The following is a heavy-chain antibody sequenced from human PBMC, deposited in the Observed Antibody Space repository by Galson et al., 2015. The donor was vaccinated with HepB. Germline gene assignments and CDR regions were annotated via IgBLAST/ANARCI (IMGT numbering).Heavy chain of an antibody. D-gene: IGHD1-26*01. Sequence: ETLSLTCTVSGGSISSYYWSWIRQPPGKGLEWIGYIYYSGSTNYNPSLKSRVTISVDTSKNQFSLKLSSVTAADTAVYYCARAIGSSYFDYWGHGTLVTVSS. J-gene: IGHJ4*01. CDR2: IYYSGST. V-gene: IGHV4-59*01. CDR3: ARAIGSSYFDY. CDR1: GGSISSYY.